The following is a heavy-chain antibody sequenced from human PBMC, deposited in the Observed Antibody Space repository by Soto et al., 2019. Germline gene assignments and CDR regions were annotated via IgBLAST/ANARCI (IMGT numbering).Heavy chain of an antibody. CDR2: IIPIFGTA. D-gene: IGHD4-4*01. CDR3: ARVSGGLQGPYYYYYGMDV. V-gene: IGHV1-69*13. J-gene: IGHJ6*02. CDR1: GGTFSSYA. Sequence: SVKVSCKASGGTFSSYAISWVRQAPGQGLEWMGGIIPIFGTANYAQKFQGRVTITADESTSTAYMELSSLRSEDTAVYYCARVSGGLQGPYYYYYGMDVWGQGTTVTVSS.